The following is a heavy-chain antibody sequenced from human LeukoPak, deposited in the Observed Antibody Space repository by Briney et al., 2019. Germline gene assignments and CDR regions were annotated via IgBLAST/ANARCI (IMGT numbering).Heavy chain of an antibody. J-gene: IGHJ5*02. V-gene: IGHV1-69*04. CDR3: SGEKGVTTVVTPVDP. CDR2: VSPILGIA. D-gene: IGHD4-23*01. CDR1: GGTFCSNG. Sequence: GASVKVSCKGSGGTFCSNGICWVRQAPGQGLEWMGRVSPILGIANYAQKFPGRVTITAVKSTSTAYMEMRSLRSDATAVVYYSGEKGVTTVVTPVDPWGQGTLVTVSS.